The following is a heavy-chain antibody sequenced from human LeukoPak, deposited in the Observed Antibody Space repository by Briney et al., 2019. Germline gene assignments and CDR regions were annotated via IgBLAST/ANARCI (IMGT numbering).Heavy chain of an antibody. CDR1: GYTFTSYG. CDR3: ARAEQVLWFGGKLDY. Sequence: GASVKVSCKASGYTFTSYGISWVRQAPGQGLEWMGWISPYNGDTKYAPKVQGRVSMTTDTSTSTVYMELRSLRSDDTAVYYCARAEQVLWFGGKLDYWGQGTLVIVSS. V-gene: IGHV1-18*01. J-gene: IGHJ4*02. D-gene: IGHD3-10*01. CDR2: ISPYNGDT.